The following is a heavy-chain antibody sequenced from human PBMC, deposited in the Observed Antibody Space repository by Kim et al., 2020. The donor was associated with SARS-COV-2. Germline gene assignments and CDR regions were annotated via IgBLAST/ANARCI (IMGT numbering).Heavy chain of an antibody. J-gene: IGHJ6*02. Sequence: SVKVSCKASGGTFSSYAISWVRQAPGQGLEWMGGIIPIFGTANYAQKFQGRVTITADESTSTAYMELSSLRSEDTAVYYCARGVYCSGGSCPMGYYYGMDVWGQGTTVTVSS. CDR2: IIPIFGTA. CDR3: ARGVYCSGGSCPMGYYYGMDV. CDR1: GGTFSSYA. V-gene: IGHV1-69*13. D-gene: IGHD2-15*01.